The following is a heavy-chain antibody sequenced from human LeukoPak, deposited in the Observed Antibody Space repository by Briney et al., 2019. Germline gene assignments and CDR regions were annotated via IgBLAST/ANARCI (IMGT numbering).Heavy chain of an antibody. CDR1: GGSFSGYY. CDR3: ARDRSSSSGRYYYYMDV. V-gene: IGHV4-34*01. J-gene: IGHJ6*03. D-gene: IGHD6-6*01. Sequence: PSETLSLTCAVYGGSFSGYYWSWIRQPPGKGLEWIGEINHSGSTNYNPSLKSRVTISVDTSKNQFSLKLSSVTAADTAVYYCARDRSSSSGRYYYYMDVWGKGTTVTVSS. CDR2: INHSGST.